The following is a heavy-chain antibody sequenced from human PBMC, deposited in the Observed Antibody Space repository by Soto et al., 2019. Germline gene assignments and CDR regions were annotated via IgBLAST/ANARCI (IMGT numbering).Heavy chain of an antibody. D-gene: IGHD6-13*01. V-gene: IGHV3-23*01. Sequence: PGGSLRLSCAASGFTFSSYAMSWVRQAPGEGLEWVSAISGSGGSTYYADSVKGRFTISKDTSKSQVVLTMTNMDPVDTATYYCARMSGYSSSWTLDYWGQGTLVTVSS. J-gene: IGHJ4*02. CDR3: ARMSGYSSSWTLDY. CDR2: ISGSGGST. CDR1: GFTFSSYA.